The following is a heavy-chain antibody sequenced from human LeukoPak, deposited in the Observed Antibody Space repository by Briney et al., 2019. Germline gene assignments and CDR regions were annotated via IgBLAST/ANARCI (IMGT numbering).Heavy chain of an antibody. CDR3: AKFRVGYNYGIHFDY. Sequence: GGSLRLSCAASGFTFSTYAMTWVRQAPGRGLEWVSAITASGHSTYYADSVKGRFTISRDNSKNTLFLQMNSLGADDTAIYYCAKFRVGYNYGIHFDYWGQGTLVTISS. J-gene: IGHJ4*02. V-gene: IGHV3-23*01. CDR2: ITASGHST. CDR1: GFTFSTYA. D-gene: IGHD5-18*01.